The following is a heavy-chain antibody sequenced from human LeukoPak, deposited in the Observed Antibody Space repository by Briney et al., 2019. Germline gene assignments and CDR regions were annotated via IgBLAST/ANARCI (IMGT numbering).Heavy chain of an antibody. V-gene: IGHV1-18*01. CDR2: ISTYNGNT. D-gene: IGHD5-18*01. CDR3: ARDNGGGGCSYGSNFDY. CDR1: GYTFTSYG. J-gene: IGHJ4*02. Sequence: ASVKVSCKASGYTFTSYGISWVRQAPGQGLEWMGWISTYNGNTNYAQKLHGRVTMTTDTSTSTAYMDLRSLRSDDTAVYYCARDNGGGGCSYGSNFDYWGQGTLVTVSS.